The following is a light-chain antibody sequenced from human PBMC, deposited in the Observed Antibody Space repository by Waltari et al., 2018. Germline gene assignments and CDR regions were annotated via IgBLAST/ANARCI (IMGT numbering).Light chain of an antibody. CDR2: YAS. CDR1: QSVSSY. J-gene: IGKJ4*01. V-gene: IGKV3-11*01. Sequence: EIVLTQSPATLSLSPGERATLSCRASQSVSSYLAWYQQKPGQAPRLLIYYASNRATGIPARFSGSGSGIDFTLTISSLEPEDFAVYYCQQRSNWPRLFGGGTKVEIK. CDR3: QQRSNWPRL.